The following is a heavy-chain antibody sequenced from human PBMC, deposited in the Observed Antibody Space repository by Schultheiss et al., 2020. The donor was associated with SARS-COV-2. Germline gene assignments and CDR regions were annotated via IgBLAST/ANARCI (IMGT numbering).Heavy chain of an antibody. CDR2: IYHSGST. V-gene: IGHV4-4*02. J-gene: IGHJ4*02. CDR1: GGSISSSNW. CDR3: ARAAVAYYYFDY. D-gene: IGHD6-19*01. Sequence: SETLSLTCAVSGGSISSSNWWSWVRQPPGKGLEWIGEIYHSGSTNYNPSLKSRVTISVDTSKNQFSLKLSSLTAADTAVYYCARAAVAYYYFDYWGQGTLVTVSS.